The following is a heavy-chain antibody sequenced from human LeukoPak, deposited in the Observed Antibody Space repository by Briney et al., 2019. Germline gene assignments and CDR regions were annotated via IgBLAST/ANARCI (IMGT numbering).Heavy chain of an antibody. D-gene: IGHD6-19*01. Sequence: TSETLSLTCTVSGGSISSGGYYWSWIRQPPGKGLEWIGYIYHSGSTYYNPFLKSRVTISVDTSKNQFSLKLSSVTAADTAVYYCARFPPVSAVGWYYFDYWGQGTLVTVSS. CDR1: GGSISSGGYY. CDR2: IYHSGST. V-gene: IGHV4-30-2*02. CDR3: ARFPPVSAVGWYYFDY. J-gene: IGHJ4*02.